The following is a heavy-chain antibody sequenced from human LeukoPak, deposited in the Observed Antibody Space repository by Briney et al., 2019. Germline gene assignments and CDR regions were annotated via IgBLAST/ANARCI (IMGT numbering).Heavy chain of an antibody. D-gene: IGHD2-2*01. V-gene: IGHV4-34*01. CDR3: ARDIVVVPAAQSPRPAGHYYYGMDV. J-gene: IGHJ6*02. Sequence: PSETLSLTCAVYGGSFSGYYWSWIRQPPGKGLEWIGEINHSGSTNYNPSLKSRVTISVDTSKNQFSLKLSSVTAADTAVYYCARDIVVVPAAQSPRPAGHYYYGMDVWGQGTTVTVSS. CDR1: GGSFSGYY. CDR2: INHSGST.